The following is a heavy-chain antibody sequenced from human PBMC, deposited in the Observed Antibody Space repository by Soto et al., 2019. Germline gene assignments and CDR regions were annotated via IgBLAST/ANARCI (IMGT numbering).Heavy chain of an antibody. CDR2: ISGSGGST. Sequence: PGGSLRLSCAASGFTFSSYAVSWVRQAPGKGLEWVSAISGSGGSTYYADSVKGRFTISRDNSKNTLYLQMNSLRAEDTAVYYCAKDGARERYYFDYWGQGTLVTVSS. J-gene: IGHJ4*02. V-gene: IGHV3-23*01. CDR1: GFTFSSYA. D-gene: IGHD1-20*01. CDR3: AKDGARERYYFDY.